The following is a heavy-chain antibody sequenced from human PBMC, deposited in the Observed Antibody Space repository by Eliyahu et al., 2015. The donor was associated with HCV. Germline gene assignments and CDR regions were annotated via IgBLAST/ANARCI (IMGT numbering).Heavy chain of an antibody. CDR2: IIPSLDIT. J-gene: IGHJ4*02. CDR3: VRVVPGPDYFDS. CDR1: GDTFTSYA. D-gene: IGHD3-10*01. Sequence: QVQLVQSGAXVKKPGSSMKLSCKASGDTFTSYAINWVRQAPGQGLQWLGRIIPSLDITDYSQSFQGRVSITADQSTTTAYMELNSLRSEDTAVYYCVRVVPGPDYFDSWGQGTLVTVSS. V-gene: IGHV1-69*04.